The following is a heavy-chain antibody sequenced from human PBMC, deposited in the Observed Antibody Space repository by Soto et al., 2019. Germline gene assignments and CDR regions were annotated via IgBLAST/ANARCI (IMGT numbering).Heavy chain of an antibody. CDR3: ARSRTTVYGMDV. CDR1: GGTFSSYA. CDR2: IIPIFGTA. D-gene: IGHD4-17*01. V-gene: IGHV1-69*13. Sequence: SVKVSCKASGGTFSSYAISWARQAPGQGLEWMGGIIPIFGTANYAQKFQGRVTITADESTSTAYMELSSLRSEDTAVYYCARSRTTVYGMDVWGQGTTVTVSS. J-gene: IGHJ6*02.